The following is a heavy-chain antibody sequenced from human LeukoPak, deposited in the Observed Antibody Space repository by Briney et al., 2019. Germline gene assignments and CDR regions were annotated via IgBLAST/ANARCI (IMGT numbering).Heavy chain of an antibody. J-gene: IGHJ5*02. CDR2: IIPIFGTA. D-gene: IGHD2-8*01. Sequence: GSPVKVSCKASGGTFSSYAISWVRQAPGQGIEWMGGIIPIFGTANYAQKFQGRVTITTDESTSTAYMELSSLRSEDTAVYYCARARLLLMTPNWFDPWGQGTLVTVSS. V-gene: IGHV1-69*05. CDR1: GGTFSSYA. CDR3: ARARLLLMTPNWFDP.